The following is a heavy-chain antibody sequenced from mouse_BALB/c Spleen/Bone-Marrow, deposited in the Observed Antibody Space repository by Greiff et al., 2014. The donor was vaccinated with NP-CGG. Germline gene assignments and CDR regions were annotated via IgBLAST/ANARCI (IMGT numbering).Heavy chain of an antibody. V-gene: IGHV1-87*01. CDR2: IYPGDGDT. CDR3: ARYYYGSSYEYFDV. CDR1: GYTFTSYW. J-gene: IGHJ1*01. D-gene: IGHD1-1*01. Sequence: VKLMESGAELARPGASVKLSCKASGYTFTSYWMQWVKQRPGQGLEWIGAIYPGDGDTRYTQKFKGKATLTADRSSSTAYMQLSSLASEDSAVYYCARYYYGSSYEYFDVWGAGTTVTVSS.